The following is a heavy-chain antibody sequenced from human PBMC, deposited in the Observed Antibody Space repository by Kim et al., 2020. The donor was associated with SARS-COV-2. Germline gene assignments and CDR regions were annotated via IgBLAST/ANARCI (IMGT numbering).Heavy chain of an antibody. CDR1: GFTFSSYW. V-gene: IGHV3-74*01. CDR3: ARPTFPYSSGWYGSYYYYGMDV. CDR2: INSDGSST. D-gene: IGHD6-19*01. Sequence: GGSLRLSCAASGFTFSSYWMHWVRQAPGKGLVWVSRINSDGSSTIYADSVKGRFTISRDNAKNTLYLQMNSLRAEDTAVYYCARPTFPYSSGWYGSYYYYGMDVWGQGTTVTVSS. J-gene: IGHJ6*02.